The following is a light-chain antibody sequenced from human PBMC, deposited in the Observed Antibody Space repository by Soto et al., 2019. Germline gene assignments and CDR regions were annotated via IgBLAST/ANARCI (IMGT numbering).Light chain of an antibody. J-gene: IGKJ1*01. V-gene: IGKV1-5*03. CDR1: QSVSYY. CDR3: QHYNSYSEA. Sequence: MTQSPATLSVSPGERVTFSCRASQSVSYYLAWYQQKPGKAPKLLIYKASTLKSGVPSRFSGSGSGTEVTLTISSLQPDDFATYYCQHYNSYSEAFGQGTKVELK. CDR2: KAS.